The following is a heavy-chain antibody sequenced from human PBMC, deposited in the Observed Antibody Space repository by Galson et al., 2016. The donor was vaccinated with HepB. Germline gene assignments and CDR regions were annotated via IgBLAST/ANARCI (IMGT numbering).Heavy chain of an antibody. V-gene: IGHV4-34*01. CDR2: INHIGTT. CDR1: GGSLSGYY. D-gene: IGHD1-1*01. J-gene: IGHJ4*02. Sequence: SETLSLTCAVYGGSLSGYYWTWIRQPPGKGLEWIGEINHIGTTNYKPSLKSRVTISVDTSKNQFSLKMTAVTAADTALYYCARFYWGKVKAGTDYWGQGTLVTVSS. CDR3: ARFYWGKVKAGTDY.